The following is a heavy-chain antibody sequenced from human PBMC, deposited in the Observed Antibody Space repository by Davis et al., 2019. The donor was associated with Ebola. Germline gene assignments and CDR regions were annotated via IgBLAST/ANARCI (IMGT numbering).Heavy chain of an antibody. V-gene: IGHV3-21*01. CDR2: ISSGSGYI. Sequence: GESLRLSCAASGFTFSSYNLNWVRQAPGEGLEWVSSISSGSGYIYYADSVKGRFTISRDNVKNSLSLQMNSLRAEDTAVYYCATSTPRFYYFDYWGQGTLVTVSS. CDR1: GFTFSSYN. CDR3: ATSTPRFYYFDY. D-gene: IGHD2/OR15-2a*01. J-gene: IGHJ4*02.